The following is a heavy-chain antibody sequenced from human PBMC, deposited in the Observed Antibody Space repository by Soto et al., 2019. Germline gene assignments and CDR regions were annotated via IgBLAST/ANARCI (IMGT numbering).Heavy chain of an antibody. D-gene: IGHD2-15*01. CDR3: AKSGVVVVAADLDY. CDR2: ISGSGGST. CDR1: GFTFSSYA. Sequence: GGSLRLSCAASGFTFSSYAMSWVRQAPGKGLEWVSAISGSGGSTYYADSVKGRFTISRDNSKNTLYLQMNSLRAEDTAVYYCAKSGVVVVAADLDYWGQGTLVTVSS. J-gene: IGHJ4*02. V-gene: IGHV3-23*01.